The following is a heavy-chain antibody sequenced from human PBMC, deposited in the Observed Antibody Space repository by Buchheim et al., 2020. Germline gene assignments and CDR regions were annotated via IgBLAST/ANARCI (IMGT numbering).Heavy chain of an antibody. CDR2: LTISGDFT. V-gene: IGHV3-23*04. CDR3: AKEVRPNDF. J-gene: IGHJ4*02. Sequence: EVHLVQSGGGLVQPGGSLRLSCEASGFTFSSAAMTWVRQAPGKGLEWVSSLTISGDFTYYADSVRGRFSISSDNSTNTLYLQMNSLRAEDTAVYYCAKEVRPNDFWGQGTL. CDR1: GFTFSSAA.